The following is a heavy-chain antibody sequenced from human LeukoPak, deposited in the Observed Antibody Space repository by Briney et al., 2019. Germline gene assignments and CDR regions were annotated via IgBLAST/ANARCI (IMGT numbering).Heavy chain of an antibody. D-gene: IGHD3-3*01. CDR3: ASGVNYFDY. CDR2: ISSRSSYI. V-gene: IGHV3-21*01. Sequence: PGGSLRLSCAASGFTFSSYNMKWVRQAPGKGLEWVSSISSRSSYIFYADSVKGRFTISRDNAKKSPYLQMNSLRAEDTAVYYCASGVNYFDYWGQGTLVTVSS. CDR1: GFTFSSYN. J-gene: IGHJ4*02.